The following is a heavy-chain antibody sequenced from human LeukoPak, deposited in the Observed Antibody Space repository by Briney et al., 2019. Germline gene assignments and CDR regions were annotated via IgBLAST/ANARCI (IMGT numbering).Heavy chain of an antibody. CDR1: GFTFSSYV. D-gene: IGHD2-2*01. V-gene: IGHV3-30*02. Sequence: GGSLRLSCAASGFTFSSYVMHWVRQAPGKGLEGVAFIRYDGSNKYYADSVKGRFTISRDNSKNTLYLQMNSLRAEDTAVYYCAKDRLGVVPAAMEIDYWGQGTLVTVSS. J-gene: IGHJ4*02. CDR2: IRYDGSNK. CDR3: AKDRLGVVPAAMEIDY.